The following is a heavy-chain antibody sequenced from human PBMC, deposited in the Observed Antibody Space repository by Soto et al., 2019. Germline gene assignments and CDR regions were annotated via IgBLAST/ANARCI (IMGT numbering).Heavy chain of an antibody. V-gene: IGHV3-33*01. J-gene: IGHJ4*02. CDR3: ARVLYGSGVMAFDY. Sequence: SMRLSCAAAGFTFSSYGLHFVRQAPGKGLEWVAVIWYDGSNKYYADSVKGRFTISRDNSKNTLYLQMNSLRAEDTAVYYCARVLYGSGVMAFDYWGQGTLVTVSS. CDR2: IWYDGSNK. D-gene: IGHD3-10*01. CDR1: GFTFSSYG.